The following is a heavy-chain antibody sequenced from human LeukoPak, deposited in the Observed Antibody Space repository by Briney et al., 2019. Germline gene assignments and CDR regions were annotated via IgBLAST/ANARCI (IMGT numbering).Heavy chain of an antibody. CDR3: ARDHDYGSGGAFDI. V-gene: IGHV3-66*01. CDR1: GFTVSDNY. J-gene: IGHJ3*02. CDR2: IYSGGST. Sequence: GGPLRLSCAASGFTVSDNYMSWVRQAPGKGLEWVSVIYSGGSTYYADSVKGRFTISRDNSKNTLYLQMNSLRAEDTAVYYCARDHDYGSGGAFDIWGQGTMVTVSS. D-gene: IGHD4-17*01.